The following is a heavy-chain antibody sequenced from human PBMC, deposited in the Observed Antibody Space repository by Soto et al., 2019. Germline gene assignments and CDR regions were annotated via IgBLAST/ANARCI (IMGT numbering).Heavy chain of an antibody. Sequence: ASVKVSCKASGYTFTSYDINWVRQATGQGLEWMGWMNPNSGNTGYAQKFQGRVTMTRNTSISTAYMELSSLRSEDTAVYYCARSDYDILTGYYYYYGMDVWGQGTTVTVSS. CDR2: MNPNSGNT. V-gene: IGHV1-8*01. D-gene: IGHD3-9*01. CDR1: GYTFTSYD. CDR3: ARSDYDILTGYYYYYGMDV. J-gene: IGHJ6*02.